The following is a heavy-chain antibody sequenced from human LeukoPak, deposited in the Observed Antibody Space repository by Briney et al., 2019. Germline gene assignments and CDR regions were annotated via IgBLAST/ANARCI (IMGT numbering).Heavy chain of an antibody. Sequence: SDTLSLTCAVYGGCFSGYYWSLIRQPPGKGLELIGEINHSGSTNYNPSLKSRVTISVDTSKNQFSLKLSSVTAADTAVYYCARGSSPCWSGYSKVTGGIYYMDVWGKGTTVTVSS. CDR3: ARGSSPCWSGYSKVTGGIYYMDV. J-gene: IGHJ6*03. D-gene: IGHD3-3*01. V-gene: IGHV4-34*01. CDR2: INHSGST. CDR1: GGCFSGYY.